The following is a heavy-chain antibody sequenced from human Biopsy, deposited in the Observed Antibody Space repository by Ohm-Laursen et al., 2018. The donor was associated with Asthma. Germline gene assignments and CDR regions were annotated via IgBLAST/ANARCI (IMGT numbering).Heavy chain of an antibody. CDR1: GGTFSNFA. J-gene: IGHJ6*02. CDR2: IMTGFGTT. V-gene: IGHV1-69*13. Sequence: SVSPSCPAPGGTFSNFAISSVRQAPGQWIEWLVCIMTGFGTTIYAQKFQGRVTIAADESTSTAYMEVTSLRSEDTAIYYCARCQVGYSSGWSLLLKKIYYSGMDVWGQGTAVTVSS. D-gene: IGHD6-19*01. CDR3: ARCQVGYSSGWSLLLKKIYYSGMDV.